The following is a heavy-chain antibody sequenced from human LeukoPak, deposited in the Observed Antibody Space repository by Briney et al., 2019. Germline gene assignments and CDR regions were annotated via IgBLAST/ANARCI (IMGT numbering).Heavy chain of an antibody. CDR1: GGSFSGYY. V-gene: IGHV4-34*01. Sequence: SETLSLTCAVYGGSFSGYYWSWIRQPPGKGLEWIGEINHSGSTNYNPSLKSRVTISVDKSKNQFSLKLSSVTAADTAVYYCASRVGFGELVGLDPWGQGTLVTVSS. CDR2: INHSGST. J-gene: IGHJ5*02. CDR3: ASRVGFGELVGLDP. D-gene: IGHD3-10*01.